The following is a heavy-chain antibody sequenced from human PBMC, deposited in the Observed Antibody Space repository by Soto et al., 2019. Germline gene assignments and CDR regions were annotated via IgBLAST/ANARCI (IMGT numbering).Heavy chain of an antibody. CDR3: ARLAQQLTWFDP. CDR2: IYYSGST. J-gene: IGHJ5*02. CDR1: GGSISSSGYY. D-gene: IGHD6-13*01. Sequence: SDTLSLTCTVSGGSISSSGYYWSWIRQHPGKGLEWIGYIYYSGSTYYNPSLKSRVTISVDTSKNQFSLKLSSVTAADTAVYYCARLAQQLTWFDPWGQGTLVTVSS. V-gene: IGHV4-31*03.